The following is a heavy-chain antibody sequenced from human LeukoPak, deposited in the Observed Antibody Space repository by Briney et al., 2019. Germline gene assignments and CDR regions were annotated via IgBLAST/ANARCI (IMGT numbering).Heavy chain of an antibody. J-gene: IGHJ4*02. CDR2: INSDGTTT. D-gene: IGHD4-17*01. CDR1: GFTFSTYW. V-gene: IGHV3-74*01. Sequence: PGGSLRLSCAASGFTFSTYWMHWVRQGPGKGLVWVSRINSDGTTTNYADSVKGRFTISRDNAKNTLYLQMNSLRAEDTAVYYCASDRVTTGYWGQGTLVTVSS. CDR3: ASDRVTTGY.